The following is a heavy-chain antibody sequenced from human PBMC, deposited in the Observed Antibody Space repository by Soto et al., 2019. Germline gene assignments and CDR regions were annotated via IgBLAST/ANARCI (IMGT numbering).Heavy chain of an antibody. J-gene: IGHJ4*02. D-gene: IGHD6-6*01. Sequence: SVKVSCKASGGTFSSYAISWVRQAPGQGLEWMGGIIPIFGTANYAQKFQGRVTITADESTSTAYMELSSLRSEDTAVYYCARDRRREQLGYDYWGQGTLVTVSS. CDR1: GGTFSSYA. V-gene: IGHV1-69*13. CDR3: ARDRRREQLGYDY. CDR2: IIPIFGTA.